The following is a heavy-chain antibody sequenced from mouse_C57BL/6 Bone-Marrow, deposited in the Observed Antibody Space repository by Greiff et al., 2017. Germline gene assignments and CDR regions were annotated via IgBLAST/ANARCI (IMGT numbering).Heavy chain of an antibody. D-gene: IGHD4-1*01. Sequence: EVKLMESGGGLVKPGGSLKLSCAASGFTFSSYAMSWVRQTPEKRLEWVATISDGGSYTYYPANVQGRFTISRDNAKNNLYLQMSHLKSADTAMYYCARAGTSAYWGQGTLVTVSA. CDR2: ISDGGSYT. J-gene: IGHJ3*01. CDR3: ARAGTSAY. V-gene: IGHV5-4*03. CDR1: GFTFSSYA.